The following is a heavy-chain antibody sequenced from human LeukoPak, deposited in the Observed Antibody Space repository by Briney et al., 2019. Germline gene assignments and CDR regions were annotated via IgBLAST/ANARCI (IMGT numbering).Heavy chain of an antibody. V-gene: IGHV4-59*01. CDR3: ARSKVTIFGVVIPNWFDP. CDR2: IYYSGST. CDR1: VGSISSYY. Sequence: SETLSLTCTVSVGSISSYYWSWIRQPPGKGLEWIGYIYYSGSTNYNPSLKSRVTISVDTSKNQFSLKLSSVTAADTAVYYCARSKVTIFGVVIPNWFDPWGQGTLVTVSS. D-gene: IGHD3-3*01. J-gene: IGHJ5*02.